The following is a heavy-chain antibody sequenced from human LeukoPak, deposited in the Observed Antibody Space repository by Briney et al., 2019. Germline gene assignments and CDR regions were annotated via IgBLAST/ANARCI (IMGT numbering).Heavy chain of an antibody. CDR1: GFSFSSYG. V-gene: IGHV3-33*01. CDR2: IWYDVTNE. CDR3: ASHGGL. Sequence: GGSLRLSCVASGFSFSSYGMHWVRQPPGKGLEWVAVIWYDVTNENYADSVKGRFTISRDNFKNTLYLQMNNLRAEDTAVFYCASHGGLWGQGTLVTVSS. J-gene: IGHJ4*02. D-gene: IGHD5-12*01.